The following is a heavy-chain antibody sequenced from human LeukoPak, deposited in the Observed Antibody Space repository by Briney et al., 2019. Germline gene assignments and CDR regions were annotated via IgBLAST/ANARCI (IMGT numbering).Heavy chain of an antibody. Sequence: GASVKVSCKASGYTFTGYYIHWVRQAPGQGLEWMGWINPNSGGTNYAQKFQGRVTMTRDTSISTAYMELSRLRSDDTAVYYCAIDSGLYCSGGSCYYERWGQGTLVTVSS. D-gene: IGHD2-15*01. CDR3: AIDSGLYCSGGSCYYER. V-gene: IGHV1-2*02. CDR1: GYTFTGYY. CDR2: INPNSGGT. J-gene: IGHJ4*02.